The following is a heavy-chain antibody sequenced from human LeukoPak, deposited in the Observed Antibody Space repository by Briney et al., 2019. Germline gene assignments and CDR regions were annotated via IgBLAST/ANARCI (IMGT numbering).Heavy chain of an antibody. CDR2: ISYDGSNK. CDR3: ARGDNYGDYSYYYYYYGMDV. Sequence: GGSLRLSCAASGFTFSSYAMHWVRQAPGKGLEWVAVISYDGSNKYYADSVKGRFAISRDNSKNTLYLQMDSLRDEDTAVYYCARGDNYGDYSYYYYYYGMDVWGQGTTVTVSS. CDR1: GFTFSSYA. J-gene: IGHJ6*02. V-gene: IGHV3-30*09. D-gene: IGHD4-17*01.